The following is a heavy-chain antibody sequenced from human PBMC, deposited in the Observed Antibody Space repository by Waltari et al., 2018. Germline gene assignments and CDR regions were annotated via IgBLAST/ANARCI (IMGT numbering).Heavy chain of an antibody. CDR3: AREVVVAATAFDM. CDR1: GFTFSAYY. CDR2: ISSSGSRI. J-gene: IGHJ3*02. D-gene: IGHD2-15*01. Sequence: QVQLVESGGGWVKPGGSLRLSCAAPGFTFSAYYMSWIRQAPGKGLEWISYISSSGSRIYYADSVKGRFTISRDNAKNSLYLQMNSLRVEDTALYYCAREVVVAATAFDMWGQGTMVTVSS. V-gene: IGHV3-11*04.